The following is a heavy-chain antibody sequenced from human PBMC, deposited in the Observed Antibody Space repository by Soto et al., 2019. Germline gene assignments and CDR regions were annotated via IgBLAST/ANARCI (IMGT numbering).Heavy chain of an antibody. J-gene: IGHJ4*02. CDR3: ARGTGKIRYCSSTSCYPYFDY. V-gene: IGHV4-34*01. CDR1: GGSFSGYY. D-gene: IGHD2-2*01. Sequence: SETLSLTCAVYGGSFSGYYWSWIRQPPGKGLEWIGEINHSGSTNYNPSLKSRVTISVDTSKNQFSLKLSSVTAADTAVYYCARGTGKIRYCSSTSCYPYFDYWGQGTLVTVSS. CDR2: INHSGST.